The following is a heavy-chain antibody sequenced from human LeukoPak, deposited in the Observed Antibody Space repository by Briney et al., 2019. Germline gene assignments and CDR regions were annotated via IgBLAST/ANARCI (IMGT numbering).Heavy chain of an antibody. CDR2: ISSSSSYT. J-gene: IGHJ4*02. V-gene: IGHV3-11*06. Sequence: GGSLRLSCAASGFTFSDYYMSWIRQAPGKRLEWVSYISSSSSYTNYADSVKGRFTISRDNAKNSLYLQMNSLRAEDTAVYYCARGSSDYDFWSGYPDYWGQGTLVTVSS. D-gene: IGHD3-3*01. CDR1: GFTFSDYY. CDR3: ARGSSDYDFWSGYPDY.